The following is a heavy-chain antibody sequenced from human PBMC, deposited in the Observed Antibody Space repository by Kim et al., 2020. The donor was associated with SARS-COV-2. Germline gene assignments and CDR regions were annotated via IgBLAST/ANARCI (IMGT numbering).Heavy chain of an antibody. CDR3: ARQPSRGASFVS. J-gene: IGHJ3*02. CDR1: AGSISTYY. V-gene: IGHV4-59*08. CDR2: VYYTGTT. Sequence: SETLSLTCTVSAGSISTYYWSWILQPPGKGLEWIGYVYYTGTTNYNPSLKIRVTISVDTSNNQFSLTLTSVTAADSAVYYCARQPSRGASFVSLGQGTM.